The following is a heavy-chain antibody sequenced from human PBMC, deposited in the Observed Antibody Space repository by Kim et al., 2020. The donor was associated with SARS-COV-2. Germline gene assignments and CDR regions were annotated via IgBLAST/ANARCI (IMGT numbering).Heavy chain of an antibody. CDR1: GFTFDDYA. J-gene: IGHJ6*02. CDR3: AKDFSFYYYYYGMDV. CDR2: ISGDGGST. V-gene: IGHV3-43*02. Sequence: GGSLRLSCAASGFTFDDYAMHWVRQAPGKGLEWVSLISGDGGSTYYADSVKGRFTISRDNSKNSLYLQMNRLRTEDTALYYCAKDFSFYYYYYGMDVWGQGTTGTVSS.